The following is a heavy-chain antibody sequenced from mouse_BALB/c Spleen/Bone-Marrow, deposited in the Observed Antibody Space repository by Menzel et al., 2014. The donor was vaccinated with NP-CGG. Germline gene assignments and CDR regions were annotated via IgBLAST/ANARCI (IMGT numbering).Heavy chain of an antibody. Sequence: QVQLKHSGAELMKPGASVKISCKATGYTFSRYWIDWVKQRPGHGLEWIGEILPGSGSTNYNEKFKGKATFTADTSSNTAYMQLSSLTSEDSAVYYCARNYGNYVWFANWGQGTLVTVSA. D-gene: IGHD2-1*01. CDR1: GYTFSRYW. CDR3: ARNYGNYVWFAN. J-gene: IGHJ3*01. V-gene: IGHV1-9*01. CDR2: ILPGSGST.